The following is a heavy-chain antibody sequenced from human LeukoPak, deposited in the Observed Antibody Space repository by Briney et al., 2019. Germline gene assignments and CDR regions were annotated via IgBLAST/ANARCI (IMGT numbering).Heavy chain of an antibody. CDR1: GFTFSSYG. D-gene: IGHD6-19*01. J-gene: IGHJ4*02. CDR2: IWYDGSNK. CDR3: VRNLAVAGTCFDS. V-gene: IGHV3-33*01. Sequence: GGSLRLSCAASGFTFSSYGMHWVRQAPGKGLEWVAVIWYDGSNKYYADSVKGRFTISRDNSKNTLYLQMNSLRAEDTAVYYCVRNLAVAGTCFDSWGQGTLVTVSS.